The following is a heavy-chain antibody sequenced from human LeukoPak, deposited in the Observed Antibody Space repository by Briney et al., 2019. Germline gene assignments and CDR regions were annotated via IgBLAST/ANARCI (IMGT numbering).Heavy chain of an antibody. Sequence: GGSLRLSCAASGFTFSSYSMNWVRQAPGKGLEWVSYISSSSSTIYYADSVKGRFTISRDNAKNSLYLQMDSLRDEDTTVYYCASLRGQVRGVIEYWGQGTLVTVSS. J-gene: IGHJ4*02. CDR3: ASLRGQVRGVIEY. CDR2: ISSSSSTI. V-gene: IGHV3-48*02. CDR1: GFTFSSYS. D-gene: IGHD3-10*01.